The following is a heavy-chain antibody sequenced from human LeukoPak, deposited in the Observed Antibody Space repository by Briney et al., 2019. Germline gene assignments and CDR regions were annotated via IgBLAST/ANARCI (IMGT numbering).Heavy chain of an antibody. CDR1: GGSISSGSYY. D-gene: IGHD2-8*01. J-gene: IGHJ4*02. Sequence: SETLSLTRTVSGGSISSGSYYWSWIRQPAGKGLEWIGRIYTSGSTNYNPSLKSRVTISVDTSKNQFSLKLSSVTAADTAVYYCARDGPEYCTNGVCGIDWGQGTLVTVSS. V-gene: IGHV4-61*02. CDR2: IYTSGST. CDR3: ARDGPEYCTNGVCGID.